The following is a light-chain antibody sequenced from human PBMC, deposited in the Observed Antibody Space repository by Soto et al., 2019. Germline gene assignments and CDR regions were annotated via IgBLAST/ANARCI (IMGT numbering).Light chain of an antibody. Sequence: FGLTQPPSHLSLSTGLRANLSCKASQSLTNSLIAWYQQRPGQAPRLLIYDTSSRASGIPDRFSGSGSGTDFTLTISRLETEDFAVFYCQQYGTSEKIFGQGTRLEI. J-gene: IGKJ5*01. V-gene: IGKV3D-20*01. CDR1: QSLTNSL. CDR2: DTS. CDR3: QQYGTSEKI.